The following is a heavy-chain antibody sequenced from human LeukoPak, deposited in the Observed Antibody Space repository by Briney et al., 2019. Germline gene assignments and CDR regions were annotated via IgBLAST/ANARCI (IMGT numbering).Heavy chain of an antibody. CDR1: GVTLSNYA. V-gene: IGHV3-23*01. J-gene: IGHJ4*02. Sequence: GGSLRLSCVASGVTLSNYAMSWARQAPGKGLEWVSGISSSGSGGNTYYADSVKGRFTISRDSSRNTLFLHMNTLRAEDTAVYYCARGGGADSYSYWGQGTLVTVSS. CDR2: ISSSGSGGNT. CDR3: ARGGGADSYSY. D-gene: IGHD2-21*02.